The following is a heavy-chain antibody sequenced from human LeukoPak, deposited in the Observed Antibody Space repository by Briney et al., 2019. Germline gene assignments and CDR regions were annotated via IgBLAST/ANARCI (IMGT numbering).Heavy chain of an antibody. Sequence: GGSLRLSCAGSGFTFSSYGMSWVRQAPGKGLEWVSCIRGSGTSTYYADSVKGRFTISRDNSKNTLYLQMNSLRAEDTAVYYCARVLPVLQYAFDIWGQGTMVTVSS. CDR1: GFTFSSYG. CDR3: ARVLPVLQYAFDI. CDR2: IRGSGTST. J-gene: IGHJ3*02. V-gene: IGHV3-23*01. D-gene: IGHD3-10*01.